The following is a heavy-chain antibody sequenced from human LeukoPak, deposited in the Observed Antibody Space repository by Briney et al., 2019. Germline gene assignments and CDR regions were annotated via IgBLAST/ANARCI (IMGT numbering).Heavy chain of an antibody. CDR2: TYYRSKWFN. CDR1: GDSVSSNRSA. Sequence: SQTLSLTCAISGDSVSSNRSAWNWIRQSPSSGLEWRGRTYYRSKWFNDYAISVKSRITISPDTTKNQFSLQLNSVTPEDTAVYYCAAGAVAGIIFWGQGTLVTVSS. CDR3: AAGAVAGIIF. D-gene: IGHD6-19*01. J-gene: IGHJ4*02. V-gene: IGHV6-1*01.